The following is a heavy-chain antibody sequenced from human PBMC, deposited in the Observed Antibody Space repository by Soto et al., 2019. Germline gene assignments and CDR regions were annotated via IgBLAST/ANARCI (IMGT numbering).Heavy chain of an antibody. J-gene: IGHJ6*02. Sequence: EVQLVESGGGLVQPGGSLRLSCAASGFTFSSYWMSWVRQAPGKGQEWVANIKQDGSEKYYVDSVKGRLTISRDNAKNSLYLQMNSLRAEDTAVCYCARDVGYCISTSCYPYDYYVMDVWGQGTTVTVSS. CDR2: IKQDGSEK. D-gene: IGHD2-2*03. V-gene: IGHV3-7*01. CDR3: ARDVGYCISTSCYPYDYYVMDV. CDR1: GFTFSSYW.